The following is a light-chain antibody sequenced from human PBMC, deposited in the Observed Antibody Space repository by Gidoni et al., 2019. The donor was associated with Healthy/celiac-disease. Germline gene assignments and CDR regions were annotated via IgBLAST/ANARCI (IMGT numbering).Light chain of an antibody. CDR1: SSNIGSNY. Sequence: HSVLTQPPSASATPGQRVTISCSGSSSNIGSNYVYWYQQPPGTAPKLLIYRNNQRPSGVPDRFSGSKSGTSASLAISGLRSEDEADYYCAAWDDSLSAHVVFGGGTKLTVL. CDR2: RNN. J-gene: IGLJ2*01. CDR3: AAWDDSLSAHVV. V-gene: IGLV1-47*01.